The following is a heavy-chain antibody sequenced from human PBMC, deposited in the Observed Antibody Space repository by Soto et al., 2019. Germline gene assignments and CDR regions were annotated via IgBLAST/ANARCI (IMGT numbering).Heavy chain of an antibody. J-gene: IGHJ4*02. Sequence: SETLSLTCTVSGGSISSSSYYWGWIRQPPGKGLEWIGSIYYSGSTYYNPSLKSRVTISVDTSKNQFSLKLSSVTAADTAVYYCARGSTGYSSSWYRYWGQGTLVTVSS. CDR2: IYYSGST. V-gene: IGHV4-39*01. D-gene: IGHD6-13*01. CDR1: GGSISSSSYY. CDR3: ARGSTGYSSSWYRY.